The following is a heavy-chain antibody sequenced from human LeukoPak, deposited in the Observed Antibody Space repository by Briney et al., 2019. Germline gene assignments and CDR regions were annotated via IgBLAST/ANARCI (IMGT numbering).Heavy chain of an antibody. Sequence: ASVKVSCKASGYTFTSYDINWVRQATGQGLEWMGWMNPNSGNTGYAQKFQGRVTMTRNTSISTAYMELSSLRSEDTAVYYCAREVVDTAMSHFDYWGQGTLVTVSS. J-gene: IGHJ4*02. V-gene: IGHV1-8*01. CDR1: GYTFTSYD. D-gene: IGHD5-18*01. CDR3: AREVVDTAMSHFDY. CDR2: MNPNSGNT.